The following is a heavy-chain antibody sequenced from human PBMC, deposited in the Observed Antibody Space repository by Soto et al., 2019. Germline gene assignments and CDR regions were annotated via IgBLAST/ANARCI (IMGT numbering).Heavy chain of an antibody. CDR3: ARGPGATTGGY. Sequence: PSETLSLTCAVYGGSFSGYYCSWIRQPPGKGLEWIGEINHSGSTNYNPSLKSRVTISVDTSKNQFSLKLSSVTAADTAVYYCARGPGATTGGYWGQGTLVTVSS. V-gene: IGHV4-34*01. CDR2: INHSGST. CDR1: GGSFSGYY. J-gene: IGHJ4*02. D-gene: IGHD1-26*01.